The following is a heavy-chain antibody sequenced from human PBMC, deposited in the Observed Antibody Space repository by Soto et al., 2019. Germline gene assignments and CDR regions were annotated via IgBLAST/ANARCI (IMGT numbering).Heavy chain of an antibody. Sequence: GASVKVSCKASGGIFSSYAISWVRQAPGQGLEWMGGIIPIFGTANYAQKFQGRVTITADESTSTAYMELSSLRSEDTAVYYCAGIVWLGESSSYYYYGMDVWGQGATVTVSS. CDR1: GGIFSSYA. J-gene: IGHJ6*02. V-gene: IGHV1-69*13. CDR3: AGIVWLGESSSYYYYGMDV. D-gene: IGHD3-10*01. CDR2: IIPIFGTA.